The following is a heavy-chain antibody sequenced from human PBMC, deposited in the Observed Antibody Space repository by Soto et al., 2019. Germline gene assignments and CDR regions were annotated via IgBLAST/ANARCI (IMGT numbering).Heavy chain of an antibody. CDR2: ISSASSTT. CDR3: ARRPLWSGLSDYYYMDV. CDR1: GFTFNRFG. V-gene: IGHV3-48*01. D-gene: IGHD3-3*01. J-gene: IGHJ6*03. Sequence: EEQLVESGGALVQPGGSLRLSCAASGFTFNRFGMNWVRRAPGKGLEWISYISSASSTTQYAESVKGRFTISRDNARDSLYLQMSSLRVEDTAVYYCARRPLWSGLSDYYYMDVWGKGTTVTVSS.